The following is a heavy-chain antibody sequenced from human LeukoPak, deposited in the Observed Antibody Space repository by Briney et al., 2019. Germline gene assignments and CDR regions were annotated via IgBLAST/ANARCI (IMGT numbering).Heavy chain of an antibody. J-gene: IGHJ4*02. Sequence: ASVKVSCKASGSTFTNYGITWVRQAPGQGLEWMGWFSRYNGNTHYAQKFQGRVTMTTDTSTSTAYMELMSLRSDDTAVYYCAKGPRHHILTGHYKSHCFDFWGQGTLVTVSS. CDR2: FSRYNGNT. CDR3: AKGPRHHILTGHYKSHCFDF. D-gene: IGHD3-9*01. CDR1: GSTFTNYG. V-gene: IGHV1-18*01.